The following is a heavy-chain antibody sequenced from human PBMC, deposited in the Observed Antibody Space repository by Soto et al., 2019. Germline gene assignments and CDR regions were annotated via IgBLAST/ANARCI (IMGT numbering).Heavy chain of an antibody. CDR2: IHYSGST. CDR3: ASHEVKGNVWPHDY. CDR1: GDSIGTTHSY. V-gene: IGHV4-39*01. D-gene: IGHD2-8*01. J-gene: IGHJ4*02. Sequence: QVQLLESGPGLVKPSETLSLTCTVSGDSIGTTHSYWAWIRQSPGKGLEWIGNIHYSGSTYYMPSLRSRVALSVDTSKNQSSLRLTSVTAEDTAVYYCASHEVKGNVWPHDYWGQGMLVTVSS.